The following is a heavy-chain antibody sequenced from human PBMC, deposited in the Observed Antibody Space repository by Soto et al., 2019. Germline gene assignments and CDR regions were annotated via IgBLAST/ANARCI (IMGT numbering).Heavy chain of an antibody. CDR1: GHTFIGHH. V-gene: IGHV1-2*02. CDR3: ALEPTGTAGFDY. Sequence: QVQMVQSGAEVKKPGASVKVSCKASGHTFIGHHMHWVRQAPGQGLEWMGLIDLDIGDTKYAQKFQGRVTSTSDTSITTAYMELRGLRSDDMAVYYCALEPTGTAGFDYWGQGTLVTVSS. J-gene: IGHJ4*02. D-gene: IGHD2-21*02. CDR2: IDLDIGDT.